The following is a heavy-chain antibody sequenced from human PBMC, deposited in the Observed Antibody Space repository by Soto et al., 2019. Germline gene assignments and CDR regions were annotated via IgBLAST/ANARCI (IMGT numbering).Heavy chain of an antibody. Sequence: ASVKVSCKASGYTFTGYYMHWVRQAPGQGLEWMGWINPNSGGTNYAQKFQGWVTMTRDTSISTAYMELSRLRSDDTAVYYCARSHYDFWSGPEKSYYYYYMDVWGKGTTVTVSS. CDR3: ARSHYDFWSGPEKSYYYYYMDV. V-gene: IGHV1-2*04. CDR1: GYTFTGYY. D-gene: IGHD3-3*01. J-gene: IGHJ6*03. CDR2: INPNSGGT.